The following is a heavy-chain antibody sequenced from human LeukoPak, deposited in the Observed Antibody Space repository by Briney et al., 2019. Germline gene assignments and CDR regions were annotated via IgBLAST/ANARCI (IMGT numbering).Heavy chain of an antibody. CDR2: ISGSGGST. Sequence: GGSLRLSCAASGFTFSSYGMHWVRQAPGKGLEWVSAISGSGGSTYYADSVKGRFTISRDNSKNTLYLQMNSLRAEDTAVYYCAKDGSGCSGGSCYQNFDYWGQGTLVTVSS. CDR1: GFTFSSYG. J-gene: IGHJ4*02. D-gene: IGHD2-15*01. V-gene: IGHV3-23*01. CDR3: AKDGSGCSGGSCYQNFDY.